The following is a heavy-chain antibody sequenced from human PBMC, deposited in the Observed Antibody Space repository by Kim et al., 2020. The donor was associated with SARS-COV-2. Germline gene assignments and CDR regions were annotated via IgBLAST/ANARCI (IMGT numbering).Heavy chain of an antibody. V-gene: IGHV3-11*01. Sequence: GGSLRLSCAASGFTLSDHYMSWIRQPPGKGLEWVSYISSRGSDTFYADSVKGRFTISRDSAKNSLYLQMNSLSAEDTAVYYCARVAAFGASDYWGQGSL. D-gene: IGHD3-3*02. J-gene: IGHJ4*02. CDR2: ISSRGSDT. CDR3: ARVAAFGASDY. CDR1: GFTLSDHY.